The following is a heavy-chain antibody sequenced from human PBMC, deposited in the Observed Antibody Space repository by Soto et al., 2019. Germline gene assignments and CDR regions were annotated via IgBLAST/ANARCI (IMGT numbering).Heavy chain of an antibody. CDR2: IYHSGST. Sequence: SETLSLTCVVSDGSISSGGYSWSWIRQPPGKGLEWIGYIYHSGSTYYNPSLKSRVTISVDRSKNQFSLKLNSVTAADTAVYYCARVPAYWGQGTLVTVSS. CDR1: DGSISSGGYS. J-gene: IGHJ4*02. CDR3: ARVPAY. V-gene: IGHV4-30-2*01.